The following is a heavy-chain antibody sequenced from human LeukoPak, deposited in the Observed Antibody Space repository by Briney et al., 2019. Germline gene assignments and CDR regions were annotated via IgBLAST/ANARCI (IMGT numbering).Heavy chain of an antibody. V-gene: IGHV1-8*01. D-gene: IGHD4-23*01. J-gene: IGHJ4*02. CDR2: MNPNSGNT. CDR3: ARTPRGGNSGNFDY. CDR1: GYTFTSYD. Sequence: ASVKVSCKASGYTFTSYDINWVRQATGQGLEWMEWMNPNSGNTGYAQKFQGRVTMTRNTSISTAYMELSSLRSEDTAVYYCARTPRGGNSGNFDYWGQGTLVTVSS.